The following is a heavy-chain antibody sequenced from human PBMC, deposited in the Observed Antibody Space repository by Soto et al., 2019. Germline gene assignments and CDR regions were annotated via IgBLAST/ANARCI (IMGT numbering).Heavy chain of an antibody. Sequence: ASVKVSCKASGYMLTNYYMHWLRQAPGQGPEWMGIISANGGSTSYAEKFQGRVTMTTDASTSTAYMELRSLRSDDTSVYYCARDPHEYWTSYWFDPWGQGTLVTVSS. V-gene: IGHV1-46*01. CDR1: GYMLTNYY. CDR3: ARDPHEYWTSYWFDP. J-gene: IGHJ5*02. CDR2: ISANGGST. D-gene: IGHD3-3*01.